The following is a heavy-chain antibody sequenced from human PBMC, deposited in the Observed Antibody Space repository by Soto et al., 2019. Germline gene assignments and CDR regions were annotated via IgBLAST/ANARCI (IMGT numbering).Heavy chain of an antibody. D-gene: IGHD6-6*01. CDR1: GGSFTGYY. V-gene: IGHV4-34*01. CDR2: ISHSGST. J-gene: IGHJ4*02. Sequence: PSETLSLTCAVHGGSFTGYYWSWIRQPPGKGLEWIGEISHSGSTNYNPSLKSRVTISVDTSKNQFSLNLRSMSPADTAVYYCARVGGLAARTFDYWGPGTLVTVSS. CDR3: ARVGGLAARTFDY.